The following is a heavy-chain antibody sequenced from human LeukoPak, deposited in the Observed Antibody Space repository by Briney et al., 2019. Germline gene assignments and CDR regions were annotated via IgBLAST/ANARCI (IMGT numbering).Heavy chain of an antibody. CDR3: ARPLNYYYPYAFDI. V-gene: IGHV3-30*02. J-gene: IGHJ3*02. CDR1: GFTFSSYG. Sequence: PGGSLRLSCAASGFTFSSYGMHWVRQAPGKGLEWVAFIRYDGSNKYYADSVKGRFTISRDNSKNTLYLQMNSLRAEDTAVYYCARPLNYYYPYAFDIWGQGTMVTVSS. CDR2: IRYDGSNK. D-gene: IGHD3-22*01.